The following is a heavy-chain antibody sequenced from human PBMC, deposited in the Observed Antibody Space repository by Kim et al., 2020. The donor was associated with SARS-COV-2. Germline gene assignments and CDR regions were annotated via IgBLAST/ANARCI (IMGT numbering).Heavy chain of an antibody. CDR2: SI. Sequence: SIGYADSVKGRFTISRDNAKNSLYLQMNSLRAEDTALYYCAKAYRSSFDYWGQGTLVTVSS. D-gene: IGHD6-13*01. V-gene: IGHV3-9*01. J-gene: IGHJ4*02. CDR3: AKAYRSSFDY.